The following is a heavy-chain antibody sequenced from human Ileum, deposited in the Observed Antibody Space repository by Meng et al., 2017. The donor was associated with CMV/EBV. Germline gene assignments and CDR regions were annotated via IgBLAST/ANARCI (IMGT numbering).Heavy chain of an antibody. Sequence: SETLSLTCTVSGGSISTYYWSWIRQPPGKGLEWIGYIYYSGSANYNPSLKSRVTISVDTSKNQFSLKLSSVTAADTAVYYCARTAAIDWYFDLWGRGTRVTVSS. J-gene: IGHJ2*01. CDR2: IYYSGSA. V-gene: IGHV4-59*01. CDR3: ARTAAIDWYFDL. D-gene: IGHD2-2*01. CDR1: GGSISTYY.